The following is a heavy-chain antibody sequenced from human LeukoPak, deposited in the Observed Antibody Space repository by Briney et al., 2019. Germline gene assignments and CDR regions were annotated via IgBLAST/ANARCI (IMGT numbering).Heavy chain of an antibody. CDR3: AKIKGEVPAIIYFDY. D-gene: IGHD2-21*02. CDR2: IYTSGGT. CDR1: GFTVSSNY. J-gene: IGHJ4*02. Sequence: GESLRLSCAASGFTVSSNYMSWVRQAPGKGLEWVSVIYTSGGTYYADSVKGRFTISRDNSKNTLYLQMNSLRAEDTAVYYCAKIKGEVPAIIYFDYGAREPLVTVPS. V-gene: IGHV3-66*01.